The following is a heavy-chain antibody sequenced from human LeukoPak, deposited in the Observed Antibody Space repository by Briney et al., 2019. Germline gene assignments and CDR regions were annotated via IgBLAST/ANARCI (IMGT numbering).Heavy chain of an antibody. CDR3: ARLYSSSSGKAFDI. D-gene: IGHD6-6*01. J-gene: IGHJ3*02. CDR2: INSNGDEI. Sequence: GRSLRLSCAASGFTFSTYAMTWVRQAPGKGLEWVSGINSNGDEIYYADSVRGRFTISRDNSNNALYLQMNSLRAEDTAVYYCARLYSSSSGKAFDIWGQGTMVTVSS. V-gene: IGHV3-23*01. CDR1: GFTFSTYA.